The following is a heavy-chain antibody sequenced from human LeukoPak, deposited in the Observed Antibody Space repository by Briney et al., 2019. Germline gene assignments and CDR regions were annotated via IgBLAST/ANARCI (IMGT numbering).Heavy chain of an antibody. J-gene: IGHJ4*02. D-gene: IGHD6-13*01. CDR1: GFTFSIYW. CDR2: IKQDGSEK. CDR3: ARDRLGPSSSWYREYYFDY. V-gene: IGHV3-7*01. Sequence: GGSLRLSCAASGFTFSIYWMSWVRQAPGKGLEWVANIKQDGSEKYYVDSVKGRFTISRDNAKNSLYLQMNSLRAEDTAVYYCARDRLGPSSSWYREYYFDYWGQGTLVTVSS.